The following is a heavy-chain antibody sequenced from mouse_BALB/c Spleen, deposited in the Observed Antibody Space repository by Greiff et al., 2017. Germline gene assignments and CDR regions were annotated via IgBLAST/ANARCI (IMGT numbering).Heavy chain of an antibody. J-gene: IGHJ4*01. CDR2: IRSKSNNYAT. V-gene: IGHV10-1*02. Sequence: EVQGVESGGGLVQPKGSLKLSCAASGFTFNTYAMNWVRQAPGKGLEWVARIRSKSNNYATYYADSVKDRFTISRDDSQSMLYLQMNNLKTEDTAMYYCVRSNWAPYYYAMDYWGQGTSVTVSS. D-gene: IGHD4-1*01. CDR1: GFTFNTYA. CDR3: VRSNWAPYYYAMDY.